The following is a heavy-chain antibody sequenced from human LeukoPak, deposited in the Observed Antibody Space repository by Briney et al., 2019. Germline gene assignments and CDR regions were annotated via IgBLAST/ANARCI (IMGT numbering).Heavy chain of an antibody. D-gene: IGHD5/OR15-5a*01. Sequence: PGESLTLTCVASGFAFSSDAMHWVRQAPGKGLEWVSGISPSGGRTYYAGSVKGRFTISRDNSKNTLYLQMNSLRADDTAVYFCAKASTVLNPIDYWGQGSLVTVSS. CDR2: ISPSGGRT. CDR1: GFAFSSDA. J-gene: IGHJ4*02. CDR3: AKASTVLNPIDY. V-gene: IGHV3-23*01.